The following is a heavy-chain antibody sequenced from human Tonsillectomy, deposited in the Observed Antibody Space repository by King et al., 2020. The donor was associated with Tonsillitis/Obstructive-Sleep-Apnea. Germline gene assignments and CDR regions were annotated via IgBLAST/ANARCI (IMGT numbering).Heavy chain of an antibody. CDR2: IYYSGST. CDR1: GGSVSSGGYY. D-gene: IGHD6-6*01. Sequence: QLQESGPGLVKPSETLSLTCIVSGGSVSSGGYYWSWIRQPPGKGLDWIGDIYYSGSTNYNPSLKSRATISVDTSKNQFSLKLTSVTGADTAMYYCARTVSSASRVFDYWGQGTLVTVSS. CDR3: ARTVSSASRVFDY. V-gene: IGHV4-61*08. J-gene: IGHJ4*02.